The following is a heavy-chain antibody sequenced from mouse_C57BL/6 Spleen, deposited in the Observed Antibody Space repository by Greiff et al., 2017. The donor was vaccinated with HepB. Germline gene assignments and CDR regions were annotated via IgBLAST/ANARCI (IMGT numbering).Heavy chain of an antibody. Sequence: VQLQQSGAELVKPGASVKISCKASGYAFSSYWMNWVKQRPGKGLEWIGQIYPGDGDTNYNGKFKGKATLTADKSSSTAYMQLSSLTSEDSAVYFCARGDGYYYLYYFDYWGQGTTLTVSS. CDR1: GYAFSSYW. CDR2: IYPGDGDT. D-gene: IGHD2-3*01. CDR3: ARGDGYYYLYYFDY. J-gene: IGHJ2*01. V-gene: IGHV1-80*01.